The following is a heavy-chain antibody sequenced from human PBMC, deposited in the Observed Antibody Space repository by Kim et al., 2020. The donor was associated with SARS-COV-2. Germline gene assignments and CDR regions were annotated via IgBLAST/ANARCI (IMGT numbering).Heavy chain of an antibody. D-gene: IGHD3-10*01. Sequence: GGSLRLSCAASGFSFSTYEMHWVRQAPGKGLQWVAYICHGGTTIYYADSVKGRFTISRDNAKNSLYLQMNSLRAEDTAVYYCARDRVGVRGINDYWGQGTLVTVSS. CDR2: ICHGGTTI. J-gene: IGHJ4*02. V-gene: IGHV3-48*03. CDR3: ARDRVGVRGINDY. CDR1: GFSFSTYE.